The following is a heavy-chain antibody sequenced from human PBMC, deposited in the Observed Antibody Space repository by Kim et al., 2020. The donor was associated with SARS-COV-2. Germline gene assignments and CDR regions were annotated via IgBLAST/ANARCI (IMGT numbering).Heavy chain of an antibody. CDR2: IKANADGGTT. D-gene: IGHD1-1*01. CDR1: RFTFINAW. Sequence: GGSLRLSCAASRFTFINAWMSWVRQAPGKGLEWVGRIKANADGGTTDYADPVKGRFTISRDDSTNTLYLQMNGLKTEDSAVYYCTTLQMATTIPGYWGQGTLVTVSS. V-gene: IGHV3-15*01. J-gene: IGHJ4*02. CDR3: TTLQMATTIPGY.